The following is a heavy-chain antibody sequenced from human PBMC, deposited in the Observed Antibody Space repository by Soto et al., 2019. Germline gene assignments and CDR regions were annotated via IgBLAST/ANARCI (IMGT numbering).Heavy chain of an antibody. CDR1: RFTFSSYG. J-gene: IGHJ4*02. Sequence: QVQLVESGGGVVQPGKSLRLSCAASRFTFSSYGMHWVRQAPGKGLDWVAVIWHDGTKKYYADSVKGRLTISRDNSKNTLNLQMNSLRAEDTAVYYCARYSSSWDYWGQGTLVTVSS. V-gene: IGHV3-33*01. D-gene: IGHD6-6*01. CDR3: ARYSSSWDY. CDR2: IWHDGTKK.